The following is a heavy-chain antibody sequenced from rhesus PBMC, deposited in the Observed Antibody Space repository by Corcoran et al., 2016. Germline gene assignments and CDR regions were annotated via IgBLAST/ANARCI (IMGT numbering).Heavy chain of an antibody. Sequence: QVQLQESGPGLVKPSETLSLTCAVSGGSISSGYYYWSWIRQPPGKGLEWIGYITYSGSTSYNPSLKRRVAISRDTSKNQFSLKLSSVTAADTAVYYCARDQRGAPFDYWGQGVLVTVSS. CDR3: ARDQRGAPFDY. V-gene: IGHV4-122*02. CDR2: ITYSGST. D-gene: IGHD3-34*01. CDR1: GGSISSGYYY. J-gene: IGHJ4*01.